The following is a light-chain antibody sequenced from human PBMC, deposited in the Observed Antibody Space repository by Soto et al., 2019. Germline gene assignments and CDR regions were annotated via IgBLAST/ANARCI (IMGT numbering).Light chain of an antibody. CDR3: QQSHSIPYT. V-gene: IGKV1-39*01. J-gene: IGKJ2*01. Sequence: DIQMTQSPSSLSASVGDRVTITCRASQTISSYLNWYQQKPGKAPKLLIYAASSLQSGVPSRFSGSGSGTDFTLTISSLQPEDFATYYCQQSHSIPYTFGQGMKLEIK. CDR2: AAS. CDR1: QTISSY.